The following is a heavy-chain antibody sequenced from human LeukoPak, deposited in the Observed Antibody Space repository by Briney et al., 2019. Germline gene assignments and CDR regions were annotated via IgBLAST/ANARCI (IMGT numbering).Heavy chain of an antibody. D-gene: IGHD3-22*01. V-gene: IGHV4-34*01. CDR1: GGSFSGYY. CDR2: INHSGST. J-gene: IGHJ4*02. Sequence: SETLSLTCAVYGGSFSGYYWSWIRQPPGKGLEWIGEINHSGSTNYNPSLKSRVTISVDTSKNQFSLKLSSVTAADTAVYYCAKLLYYYDSSQPYWGQGTLVTVSS. CDR3: AKLLYYYDSSQPY.